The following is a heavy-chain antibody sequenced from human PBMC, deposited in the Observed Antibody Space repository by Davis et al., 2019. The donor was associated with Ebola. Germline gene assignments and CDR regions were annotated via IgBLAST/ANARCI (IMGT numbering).Heavy chain of an antibody. J-gene: IGHJ3*02. D-gene: IGHD2-8*01. CDR2: IYPGDSDI. V-gene: IGHV5-51*01. Sequence: GGSLRLSCKASGYSLTNYWIGWVRQKPGEGLEWMGIIYPGDSDIRYSPSFEGQVTISADRSISTAYLQWSSLEASDSALYYCARPSTSGQGNAFNIWGQGTMVRVSS. CDR1: GYSLTNYW. CDR3: ARPSTSGQGNAFNI.